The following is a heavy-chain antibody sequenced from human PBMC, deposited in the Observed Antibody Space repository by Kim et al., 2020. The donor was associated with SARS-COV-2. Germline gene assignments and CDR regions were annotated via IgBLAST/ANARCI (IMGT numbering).Heavy chain of an antibody. CDR3: AKAKDGGSYSLYYAMDV. D-gene: IGHD1-26*01. CDR2: VSGSDGST. Sequence: GGSLRLSCAASGFFFDNYAMTWVRQAPGKGLQWVSVVSGSDGSTFYADSVKGRFTISRDNSKDTLYLQMNSLRAEDTAVYYWAKAKDGGSYSLYYAMDV. J-gene: IGHJ6*01. V-gene: IGHV3-23*01. CDR1: GFFFDNYA.